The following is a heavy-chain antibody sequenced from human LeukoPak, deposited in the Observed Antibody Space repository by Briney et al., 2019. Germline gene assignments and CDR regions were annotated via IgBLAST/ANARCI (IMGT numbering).Heavy chain of an antibody. Sequence: GGSLRLSCAASGFTVSSNYMSWVRQAPGKGLEWVSVIYSGGSTYYADSVKGRFTISRDNSKNTLYLQMNSLRAEDTAVYYCAREANYYDSSWFGYWGQGTLVTVSS. CDR3: AREANYYDSSWFGY. D-gene: IGHD3-22*01. CDR2: IYSGGST. V-gene: IGHV3-53*01. J-gene: IGHJ4*02. CDR1: GFTVSSNY.